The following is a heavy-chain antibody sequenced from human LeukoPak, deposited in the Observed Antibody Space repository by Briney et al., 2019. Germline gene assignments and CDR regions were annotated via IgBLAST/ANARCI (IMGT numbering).Heavy chain of an antibody. CDR2: IYYSGST. Sequence: PSETLSLTCTVSGGSISSSSYYWGWIRQPPGKGLEWIGSIYYSGSTYYNPSLKSRVTISVDTSKNQFSLKLSSVTAADTAVYYCARGISPNFDYWGQGTLVTVSS. CDR1: GGSISSSSYY. CDR3: ARGISPNFDY. J-gene: IGHJ4*02. V-gene: IGHV4-39*01.